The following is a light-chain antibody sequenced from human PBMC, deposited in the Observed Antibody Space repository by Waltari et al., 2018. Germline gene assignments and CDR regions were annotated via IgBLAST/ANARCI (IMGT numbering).Light chain of an antibody. CDR2: EDT. CDR3: QAWDSSTVV. Sequence: SYEVTQPPSVSVSPGQTASITCSGDTLGNKYVCWYQQKPGQSPVLVIYEDTKRPSGIPERFSGSNSGNTATLTISGTQAMDEADYYCQAWDSSTVVFGGGTKLTVL. V-gene: IGLV3-1*01. CDR1: TLGNKY. J-gene: IGLJ2*01.